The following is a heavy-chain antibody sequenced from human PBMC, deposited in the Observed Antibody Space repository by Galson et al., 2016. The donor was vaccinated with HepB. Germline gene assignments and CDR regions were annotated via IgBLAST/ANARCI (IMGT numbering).Heavy chain of an antibody. CDR1: AVSISSGGYY. Sequence: TLSLTCSVSAVSISSGGYYWSWIRQHPGKGLEWIGYIYYTGGAYYNPSLKSRLTISVDTSKNQFSLKLRSVVAADTAVYYCARDESGGEYFDSWGQGTLVTVSS. D-gene: IGHD2-21*01. V-gene: IGHV4-31*03. CDR3: ARDESGGEYFDS. CDR2: IYYTGGA. J-gene: IGHJ4*02.